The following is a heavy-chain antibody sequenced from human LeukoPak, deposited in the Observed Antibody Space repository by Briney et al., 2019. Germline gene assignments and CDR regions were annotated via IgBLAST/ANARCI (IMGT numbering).Heavy chain of an antibody. CDR3: AKDFTMGIVDY. J-gene: IGHJ4*02. Sequence: GGSLRLSCEASGFTFSSYAMAWVRQAPGKGLEWVSAISYSGGTTYYADSVKGRFTISRDNSKNTLCPQMNSLRADDTALYYCAKDFTMGIVDYWGQGILVTVSS. V-gene: IGHV3-23*01. CDR1: GFTFSSYA. CDR2: ISYSGGTT. D-gene: IGHD3-3*01.